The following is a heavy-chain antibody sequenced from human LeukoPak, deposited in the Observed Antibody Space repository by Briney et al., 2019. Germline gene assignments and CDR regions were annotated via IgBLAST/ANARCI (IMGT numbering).Heavy chain of an antibody. CDR1: GYTFTSYY. V-gene: IGHV1-46*01. CDR3: AREYYDFWSGRAAYWYFDL. CDR2: INPSGGST. Sequence: ASVKVSCKASGYTFTSYYMHWVRQAPGQGLEWMGIINPSGGSTSYAQKFQGRVTMTRDTSTSTVYMELSSLRSEDTAVYYCAREYYDFWSGRAAYWYFDLWGRGTLVTVSS. D-gene: IGHD3-3*01. J-gene: IGHJ2*01.